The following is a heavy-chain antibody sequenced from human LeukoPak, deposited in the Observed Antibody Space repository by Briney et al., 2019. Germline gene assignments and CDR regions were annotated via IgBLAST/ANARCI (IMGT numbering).Heavy chain of an antibody. Sequence: SETLSLTCTVSGGSISSSSYYWGWIRQPPGKGLEWIGSIYYSGSTYYNPSLKSRVTISVDTSKNQFSLKLSSVTAADTAVYYCARRVGVAARPVSYYFDYWGQGTLVTVSS. V-gene: IGHV4-39*07. CDR2: IYYSGST. J-gene: IGHJ4*02. D-gene: IGHD6-6*01. CDR3: ARRVGVAARPVSYYFDY. CDR1: GGSISSSSYY.